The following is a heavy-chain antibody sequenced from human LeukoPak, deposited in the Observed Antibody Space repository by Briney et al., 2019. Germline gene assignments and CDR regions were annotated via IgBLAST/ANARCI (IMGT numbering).Heavy chain of an antibody. D-gene: IGHD3-3*01. V-gene: IGHV4-4*02. J-gene: IGHJ4*02. CDR2: IYHSGST. Sequence: PSETLSLTCAVSGGSISSSNWWSWVRQPPGKGLEWIGEIYHSGSTNYNPSLKSRVIISVDKSKNQFSLKLSSVTAADTAVYYCIGNGYYSLEYWGQGTLVTVSS. CDR3: IGNGYYSLEY. CDR1: GGSISSSNW.